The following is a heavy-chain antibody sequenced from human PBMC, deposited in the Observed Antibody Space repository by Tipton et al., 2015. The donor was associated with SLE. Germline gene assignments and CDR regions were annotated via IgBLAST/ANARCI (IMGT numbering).Heavy chain of an antibody. CDR3: ARGAKERITVVRVRPYCFDY. J-gene: IGHJ4*03. CDR2: SNPSGNT. V-gene: IGHV4-34*01. D-gene: IGHD3-10*01. CDR1: GGSFSGYS. Sequence: LRLSCAVFGGSFSGYSWSWIRQPPGKGLEWVGESNPSGNTNYNPSLKSRVTISVDTSKNQLSLKLTSVTAADTAVYYCARGAKERITVVRVRPYCFDYWGQGSLVTVSS.